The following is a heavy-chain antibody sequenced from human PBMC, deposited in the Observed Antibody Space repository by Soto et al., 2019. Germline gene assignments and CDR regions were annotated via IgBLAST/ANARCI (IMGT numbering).Heavy chain of an antibody. Sequence: VQLVESGGGLVQPGASLRLSCAASGFTFGNHWMHWVRQVPGKGLLWVSRINSDGRNTSYADFVKGRFTISRDNAKNTLYLHMDSLGAEDTAVYYCARLLAVAGINYWGQGALVTGSS. CDR1: GFTFGNHW. D-gene: IGHD6-19*01. J-gene: IGHJ4*02. CDR2: INSDGRNT. CDR3: ARLLAVAGINY. V-gene: IGHV3-74*01.